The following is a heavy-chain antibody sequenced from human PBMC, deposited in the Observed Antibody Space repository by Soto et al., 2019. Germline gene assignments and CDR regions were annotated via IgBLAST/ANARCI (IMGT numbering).Heavy chain of an antibody. V-gene: IGHV5-10-1*01. CDR1: GYSFTSYW. Sequence: PGESLKISCKGSGYSFTSYWISWVRQMPGKGLEWMGRIDPSDSYTNYSPSFQGHVTISADKSISTAYLQWSSLKASDTAMYYCARHLPLVGFNFWSGYYKEQDNWFDPWGQGTLVTVSS. CDR3: ARHLPLVGFNFWSGYYKEQDNWFDP. J-gene: IGHJ5*02. CDR2: IDPSDSYT. D-gene: IGHD3-3*01.